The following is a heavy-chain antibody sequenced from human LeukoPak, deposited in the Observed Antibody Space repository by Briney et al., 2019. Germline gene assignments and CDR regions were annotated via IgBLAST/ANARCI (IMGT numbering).Heavy chain of an antibody. V-gene: IGHV4-59*01. CDR3: ARDRGKYSSGYIDY. D-gene: IGHD6-19*01. J-gene: IGHJ4*02. Sequence: PSETLSLTCTVSGGSISSYYWSWIRQPPGKGLEWIGYIYYSGGTNYNPSLKRRVTISVDTSKNQFSLKLSSVTAADTAVYYCARDRGKYSSGYIDYWGQGTLVTVSS. CDR1: GGSISSYY. CDR2: IYYSGGT.